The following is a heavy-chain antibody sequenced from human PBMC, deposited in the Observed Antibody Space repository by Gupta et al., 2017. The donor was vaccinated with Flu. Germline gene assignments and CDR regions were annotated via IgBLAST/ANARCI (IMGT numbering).Heavy chain of an antibody. CDR3: AREFPCGGDCYVLDS. J-gene: IGHJ4*02. D-gene: IGHD2-21*02. CDR2: SLPILGAS. V-gene: IGHV1-69*01. CDR1: GGTFSLPS. Sequence: QVQLVQSGAEVKEPGSSVKVSCKASGGTFSLPSTTWVRQAPGQGLEWMGDSLPILGASNYAQNFQGRVTITADESTRTAYMELSSLRSDDTAVYYCAREFPCGGDCYVLDSWGQGSRVSVYS.